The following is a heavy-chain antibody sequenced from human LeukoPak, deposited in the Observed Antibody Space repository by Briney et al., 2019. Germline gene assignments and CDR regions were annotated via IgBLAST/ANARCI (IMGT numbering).Heavy chain of an antibody. CDR1: GYAFTNYA. Sequence: VASVKVSCRASGYAFTNYAIHWVRQAPGQRLEWMGWINAGNGNTKYSQEFQGRVTIAGDTSASTAYMELSSLRSEDMAVYYCARTRQYSGTWGFDYWGQGTLVTVPS. D-gene: IGHD6-13*01. V-gene: IGHV1-3*03. J-gene: IGHJ4*02. CDR2: INAGNGNT. CDR3: ARTRQYSGTWGFDY.